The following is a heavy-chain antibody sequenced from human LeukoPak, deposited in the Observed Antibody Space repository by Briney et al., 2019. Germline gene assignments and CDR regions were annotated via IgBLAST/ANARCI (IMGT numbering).Heavy chain of an antibody. CDR1: GYTFTGYY. Sequence: ASVKVSCKASGYTFTGYYMHWVRQAPGQGLEWMGWINPNSGATNFAQKFQGRVSMTRDASISTAYMELSSLRSDDTAVYYCARADILTAYYTLDFWGQGTLVTVSS. CDR3: ARADILTAYYTLDF. V-gene: IGHV1-2*02. J-gene: IGHJ4*02. D-gene: IGHD3-9*01. CDR2: INPNSGAT.